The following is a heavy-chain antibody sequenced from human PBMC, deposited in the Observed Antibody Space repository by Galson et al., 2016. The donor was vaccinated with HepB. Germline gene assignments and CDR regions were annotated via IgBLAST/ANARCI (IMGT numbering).Heavy chain of an antibody. D-gene: IGHD1-26*01. V-gene: IGHV1-69*10. CDR3: ARASYSGGCNTPLDY. Sequence: SVKVSCKASGGTFSSYAINWVRQAPGQGLEWMGGIIPIFGIANYAQKFQGRVTITADRSTSTAYMELSRLRSEDTAVYFCARASYSGGCNTPLDYWGQGPLVTVSS. CDR2: IIPIFGIA. CDR1: GGTFSSYA. J-gene: IGHJ4*02.